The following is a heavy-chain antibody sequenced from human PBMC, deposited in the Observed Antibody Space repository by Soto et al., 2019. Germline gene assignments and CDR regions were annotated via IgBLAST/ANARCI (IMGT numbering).Heavy chain of an antibody. V-gene: IGHV4-30-2*01. CDR2: IYHSGST. CDR3: AAGGGLPQYY. CDR1: GGSISSGGYS. D-gene: IGHD1-26*01. Sequence: QLQLQESGSGLVKPSQTLSLTCAVSGGSISSGGYSWSWIRQPPGKGLEWIGYIYHSGSTYYNPSRKNRVTITIDRTKDQISLKMRSVTAADTAFYDCAAGGGLPQYYWGQGTLVTVSS. J-gene: IGHJ4*02.